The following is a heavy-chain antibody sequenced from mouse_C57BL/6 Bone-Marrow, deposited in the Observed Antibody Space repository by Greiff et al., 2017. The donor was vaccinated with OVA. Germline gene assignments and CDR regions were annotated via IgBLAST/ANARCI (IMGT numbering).Heavy chain of an antibody. Sequence: EVQGVESGGDLVKPGGSLKLSCAASGFTFSSYGMSWVRQTPDKRLEWVATISSGGSYTYYPDSVKGRFTISRDNAKNTLYLQMSSLKSEDTAMYYCARGNDGIDYWGQGTTLTVSS. V-gene: IGHV5-6*01. CDR1: GFTFSSYG. J-gene: IGHJ2*01. D-gene: IGHD2-12*01. CDR2: ISSGGSYT. CDR3: ARGNDGIDY.